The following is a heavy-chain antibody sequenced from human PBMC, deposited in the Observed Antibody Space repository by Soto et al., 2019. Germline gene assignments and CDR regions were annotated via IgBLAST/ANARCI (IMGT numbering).Heavy chain of an antibody. J-gene: IGHJ4*02. D-gene: IGHD6-19*01. Sequence: GGSLRLSCAASGFSFSSFWMHWARQAPGKGLVWVAVLSYDGSNKNYADSVKGRFTISRDNSKNTLYLQMNSLRAEDTAVYYCAKPPYSSGWYEFDYWGQGTLVTVSS. CDR1: GFSFSSFW. CDR2: LSYDGSNK. V-gene: IGHV3-30*18. CDR3: AKPPYSSGWYEFDY.